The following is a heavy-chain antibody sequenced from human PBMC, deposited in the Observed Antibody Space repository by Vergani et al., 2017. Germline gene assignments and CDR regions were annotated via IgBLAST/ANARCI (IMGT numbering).Heavy chain of an antibody. CDR1: GFSFRSYS. J-gene: IGHJ4*02. CDR3: ARGLWDCTHIRCSPPSY. CDR2: ISGSSSYV. Sequence: EVQLVESGGGLVKPGGSLRLSCAASGFSFRSYSMNWVRQAPGKGLEWVASISGSSSYVFYRDSVEGRFTITRDNAKKSVYLQMNSLSAEDTAMYFCARGLWDCTHIRCSPPSYWGQGTQVTVSS. V-gene: IGHV3-21*02. D-gene: IGHD2-8*01.